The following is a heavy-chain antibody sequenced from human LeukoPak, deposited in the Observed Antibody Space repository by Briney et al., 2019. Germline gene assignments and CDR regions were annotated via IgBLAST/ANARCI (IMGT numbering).Heavy chain of an antibody. CDR1: GYTLTGLS. D-gene: IGHD3-16*01. J-gene: IGHJ4*02. V-gene: IGHV1-24*01. CDR3: ATKPLTYPPRAPDY. Sequence: ASVKVSCKVSGYTLTGLSMHWVRQAPGKGLEWMGGFDPEDGETIYAQKFQGRVTMTEDTSTDTAYMELSSLRSEDTAVYYCATKPLTYPPRAPDYWGQGTLVTVSS. CDR2: FDPEDGET.